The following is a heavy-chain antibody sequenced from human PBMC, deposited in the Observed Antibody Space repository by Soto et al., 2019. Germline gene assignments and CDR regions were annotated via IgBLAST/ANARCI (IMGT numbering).Heavy chain of an antibody. V-gene: IGHV4-59*11. D-gene: IGHD2-2*01. CDR1: GVSTINHY. J-gene: IGHJ4*02. CDR3: ARGGGSPYHDHEFDY. CDR2: IYYRGTT. Sequence: SETLSLTCSVSGVSTINHYWTWIRKPPGQGPEWIGCIYYRGTTNYNASFNSRVTISLDTSKNQFSLKLTSVTTADTAVYHCARGGGSPYHDHEFDYWGQGILVTVSS.